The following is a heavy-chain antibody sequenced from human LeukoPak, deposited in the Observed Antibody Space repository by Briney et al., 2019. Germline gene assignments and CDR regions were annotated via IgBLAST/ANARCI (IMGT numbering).Heavy chain of an antibody. CDR2: IHYSGST. V-gene: IGHV4-39*07. D-gene: IGHD6-19*01. J-gene: IGHJ4*02. CDR1: GGSISSSSYY. CDR3: ARLPGYTSDSLRGVYFDY. Sequence: PSETLSLTCTVSGGSISSSSYYWGWIRQPPGKGLEWIGSIHYSGSTYYNPSLKSRVTISVDTSKNQFSLKLSSVTAADTAVYYCARLPGYTSDSLRGVYFDYWGQGTLVTVSS.